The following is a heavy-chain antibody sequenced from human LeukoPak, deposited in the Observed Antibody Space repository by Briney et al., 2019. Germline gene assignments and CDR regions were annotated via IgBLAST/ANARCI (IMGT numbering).Heavy chain of an antibody. V-gene: IGHV3-33*01. Sequence: PGRSLRLSCAASGFTFSSYGVHWVRQAPGKGLEWVAVIWYDGSNKYYADSVKGRFTISRDNSKNTLYLQMNSLRAEDTAVYYCAREGGSYYDILTGYYTTHYFDYWGQGTLVTVSS. J-gene: IGHJ4*02. CDR3: AREGGSYYDILTGYYTTHYFDY. CDR1: GFTFSSYG. CDR2: IWYDGSNK. D-gene: IGHD3-9*01.